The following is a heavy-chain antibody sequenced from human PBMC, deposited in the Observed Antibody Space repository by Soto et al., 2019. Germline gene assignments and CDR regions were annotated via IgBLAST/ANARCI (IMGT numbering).Heavy chain of an antibody. J-gene: IGHJ6*02. V-gene: IGHV1-69*01. CDR3: ARDRKIVDDSGYYYYGMDV. CDR1: GGTFSSYA. D-gene: IGHD1-1*01. Sequence: QVQLVQSAAEVKKPGSSVKVSCKASGGTFSSYAISWVRQAPGQGLEWMGGIIPIFGTANYAQKFQGRVTITADESTSTDYMERSSMRTEDAAVYYCARDRKIVDDSGYYYYGMDVWGQGTTVTVSS. CDR2: IIPIFGTA.